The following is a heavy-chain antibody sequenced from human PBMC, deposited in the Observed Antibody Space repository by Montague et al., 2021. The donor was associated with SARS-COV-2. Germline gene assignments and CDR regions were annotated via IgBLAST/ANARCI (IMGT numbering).Heavy chain of an antibody. D-gene: IGHD3-10*01. Sequence: SETLSLTCTVSGYSINSNYYWCWSRQPPGKGLEWIVCSYHSGTTXYHPSLKSRVTISLDTSNNHFSLKVTSVTAADTAVYYCARAPYYGPGKPYQFDYWGRGTLVTVSS. J-gene: IGHJ4*02. CDR2: SYHSGTT. CDR1: GYSINSNYY. V-gene: IGHV4-38-2*02. CDR3: ARAPYYGPGKPYQFDY.